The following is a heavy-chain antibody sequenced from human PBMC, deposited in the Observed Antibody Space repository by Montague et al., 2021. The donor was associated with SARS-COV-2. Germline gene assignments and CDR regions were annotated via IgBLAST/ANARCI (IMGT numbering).Heavy chain of an antibody. CDR3: ARHDPYCTNGVCYTGNWFDP. CDR1: GDSDAGEGAT. J-gene: IGHJ5*02. Sequence: CAISGDSDAGEGATRRWEEHTSEIEPRWQGGSYHRPKKNNDYAVSVKSRITINPDTSKSQFSLQLNSVTPEDTAVYYCARHDPYCTNGVCYTGNWFDPWGQGTLVTVSS. V-gene: IGHV6-1*01. CDR2: SYHRPKKNN. D-gene: IGHD2-8*01.